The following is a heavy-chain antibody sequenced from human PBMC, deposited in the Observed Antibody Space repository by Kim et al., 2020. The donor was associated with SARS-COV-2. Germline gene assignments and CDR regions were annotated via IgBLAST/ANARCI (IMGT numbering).Heavy chain of an antibody. J-gene: IGHJ5*02. D-gene: IGHD5-12*01. V-gene: IGHV3-21*01. Sequence: GGSLRLSCAASGFTFSSYSMNWVRQAPGKGLEWVSSISSSSSYIYYADSVKGRFTISRDNAKNSLYLQMNSLRAEDTAVYYCASLKGGYSGPGADPWGQGTLVTVSS. CDR2: ISSSSSYI. CDR3: ASLKGGYSGPGADP. CDR1: GFTFSSYS.